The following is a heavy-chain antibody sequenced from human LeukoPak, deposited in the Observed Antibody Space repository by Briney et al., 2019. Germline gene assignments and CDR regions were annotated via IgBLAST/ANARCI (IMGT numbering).Heavy chain of an antibody. CDR1: GYSFTSYW. V-gene: IGHV5-51*01. CDR2: IYPDDSDT. J-gene: IGHJ4*02. Sequence: GESLKISCKASGYSFTSYWIGWVRQMPGKGLEWMGIIYPDDSDTRYSPSFQGQSTMSVDKSINSAYMQWSSLKASDTAIYYCAGTWLLGYFDYWGQGTLVTVSS. CDR3: AGTWLLGYFDY. D-gene: IGHD5-12*01.